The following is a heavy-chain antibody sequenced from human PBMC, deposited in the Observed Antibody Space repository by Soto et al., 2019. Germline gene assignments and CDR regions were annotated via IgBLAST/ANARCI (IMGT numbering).Heavy chain of an antibody. CDR3: ARGRGAAADYFDF. D-gene: IGHD6-13*01. V-gene: IGHV3-11*05. J-gene: IGHJ4*02. CDR2: ISSSTSHT. CDR1: GFTFSDYY. Sequence: QVQLVESGGGLVKPEGSLRLSCSDSGFTFSDYYMTWIRPAPGKGQEWVSYISSSTSHTNYADSVKGRFTISRDNAKNSLFLQMNSLRAEYTAVYYCARGRGAAADYFDFWGQGTLVTVSS.